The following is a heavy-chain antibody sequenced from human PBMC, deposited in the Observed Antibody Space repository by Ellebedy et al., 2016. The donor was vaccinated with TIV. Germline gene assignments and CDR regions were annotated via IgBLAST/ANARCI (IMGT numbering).Heavy chain of an antibody. J-gene: IGHJ5*01. Sequence: GESLKIPCAAPGFTLSHYVIHWVRQTPDTGMEWVSAASGEGSQTFYADSVNGRFSISRDNSKNTVYLQMNNVRVEDTAVYYCARESAGGDHNPQEFDCWGQGTLIIVSS. CDR1: GFTLSHYV. V-gene: IGHV3-33*05. CDR2: ASGEGSQT. CDR3: ARESAGGDHNPQEFDC. D-gene: IGHD2-21*02.